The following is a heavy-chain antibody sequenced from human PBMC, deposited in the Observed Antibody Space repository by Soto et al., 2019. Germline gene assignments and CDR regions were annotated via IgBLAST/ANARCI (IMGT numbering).Heavy chain of an antibody. V-gene: IGHV3-23*01. CDR2: ISGSGGST. Sequence: GGSLRLSCAASGFTFSSYAMSWVRQAPGKGLEWVSAISGSGGSTYYADSVKGRFTISRDNSKNTLYLQMNSLRAEDTAVYYCAKSSRDYVWGSYRSRSRKNDYWGQGTLVTVSS. D-gene: IGHD3-16*02. CDR1: GFTFSSYA. J-gene: IGHJ4*02. CDR3: AKSSRDYVWGSYRSRSRKNDY.